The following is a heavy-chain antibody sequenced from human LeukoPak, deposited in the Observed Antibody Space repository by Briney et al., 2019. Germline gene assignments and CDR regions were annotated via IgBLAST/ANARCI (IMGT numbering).Heavy chain of an antibody. CDR2: ISYDGSNK. V-gene: IGHV3-30-3*02. D-gene: IGHD5-18*01. CDR1: GFTFSSYA. CDR3: AKDTTMAEAYYFDY. Sequence: GGSLRLSCAASGFTFSSYAMHWVRQAPGKGLEWVAVISYDGSNKYYADSVKGRFTISRDNSKNTLYLQMNSLRAEDTAVYYCAKDTTMAEAYYFDYWGQGTLVTVSS. J-gene: IGHJ4*02.